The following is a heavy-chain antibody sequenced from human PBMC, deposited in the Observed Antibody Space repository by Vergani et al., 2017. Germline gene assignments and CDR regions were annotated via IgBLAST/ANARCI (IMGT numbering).Heavy chain of an antibody. J-gene: IGHJ4*02. V-gene: IGHV1-69*01. CDR1: GGTFSSYA. Sequence: QVQLVQSGAEVKKPGSSVKVSCKASGGTFSSYAISWVRQAPGQGLEWMGGIIPIFGTANYAQKFQGRATITADESTSTAYMELSSLRSEDTAVYYCARCFWDSGYDYLSFWGQGTLVTVSS. CDR2: IIPIFGTA. CDR3: ARCFWDSGYDYLSF. D-gene: IGHD5-12*01.